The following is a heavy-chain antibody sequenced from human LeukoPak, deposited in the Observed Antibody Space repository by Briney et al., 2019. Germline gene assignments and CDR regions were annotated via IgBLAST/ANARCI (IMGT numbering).Heavy chain of an antibody. D-gene: IGHD2-2*01. CDR1: GFTFSNYW. CDR2: IKQDGSET. V-gene: IGHV3-7*01. CDR3: ARDHQGTWIYDFEY. J-gene: IGHJ4*02. Sequence: GGSLRLSCAASGFTFSNYWMSWVRRAPGKGLEWVANIKQDGSETYYVDSVRGRFTISRDNAKKSLYLQMNSLRAEDTAVYYCARDHQGTWIYDFEYWGQGTLVTVSS.